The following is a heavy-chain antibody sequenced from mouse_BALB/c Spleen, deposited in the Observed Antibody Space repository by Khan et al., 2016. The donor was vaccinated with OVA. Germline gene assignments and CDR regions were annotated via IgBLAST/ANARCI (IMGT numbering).Heavy chain of an antibody. Sequence: VQLQQSGADLAKPGASVKMSCKASGYTFINYWILWVKQRPGKGLEWIGYINPSTGYTEYNQNFKDKATLTADKSSSTAYMERSSRTYEDSAVDYGARMGLRGDFDYWGQGTTLTVSS. CDR2: INPSTGYT. CDR1: GYTFINYW. V-gene: IGHV1-7*01. J-gene: IGHJ2*01. CDR3: ARMGLRGDFDY. D-gene: IGHD6-1*01.